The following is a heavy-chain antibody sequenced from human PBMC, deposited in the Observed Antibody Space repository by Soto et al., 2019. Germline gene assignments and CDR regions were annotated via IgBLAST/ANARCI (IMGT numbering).Heavy chain of an antibody. V-gene: IGHV3-21*01. CDR1: GFTFSSRS. CDR2: ISSSSDYI. Sequence: GGSLRLSCAASGFTFSSRSMNWVRQAPGKGLEWVSSISSSSDYIYYADSVKGRFTISRENAKKSLYLQMNSLRAEDTAVYYCTRGGWGGYSGYDDNYYYMDVWGKGTTVTVSS. J-gene: IGHJ6*03. CDR3: TRGGWGGYSGYDDNYYYMDV. D-gene: IGHD5-12*01.